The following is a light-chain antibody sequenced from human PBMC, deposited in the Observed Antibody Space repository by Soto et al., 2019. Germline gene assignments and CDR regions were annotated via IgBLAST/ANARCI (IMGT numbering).Light chain of an antibody. J-gene: IGLJ3*02. CDR3: QSYDSSLRGGV. V-gene: IGLV1-40*01. CDR1: SSNIGAGYD. Sequence: QSVLTQPPSVSGSPGQRVTISCTGSSSNIGAGYDVHWYQQLPGTAPKLLIYDNNNRPSGVPDRFSGSKSGTSASLAITGLQAEDEADYYCQSYDSSLRGGVFGGGTKLTVL. CDR2: DNN.